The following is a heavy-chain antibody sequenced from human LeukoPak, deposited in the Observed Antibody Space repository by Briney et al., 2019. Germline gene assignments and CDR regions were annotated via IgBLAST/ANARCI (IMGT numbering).Heavy chain of an antibody. D-gene: IGHD5-18*01. CDR1: GFTFSTYS. CDR3: ARSDYSYGYHYGMDV. J-gene: IGHJ6*02. CDR2: ISSSSSYL. Sequence: GGSLRLSCVASGFTFSTYSINWVRQAPGKGLEWVSSISSSSSYLYYADSVKGRFTISRDNAKNSLYLQMNSLRAEDTAVYYCARSDYSYGYHYGMDVWGQGTTVTVSS. V-gene: IGHV3-21*01.